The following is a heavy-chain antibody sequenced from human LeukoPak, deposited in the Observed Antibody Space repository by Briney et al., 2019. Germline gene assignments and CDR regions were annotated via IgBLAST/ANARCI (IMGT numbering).Heavy chain of an antibody. Sequence: PGGSLRLSCAAPGFTFSSYSMNWVRQAPGKGLEWVSSISSSSSYIYYADSVKGRFTISRDNSKNTLYLQMNSLRAEDTAVYYCARGLYYYDSSGYYSYFQHWGQGTLVTVSS. CDR3: ARGLYYYDSSGYYSYFQH. J-gene: IGHJ1*01. D-gene: IGHD3-22*01. CDR1: GFTFSSYS. V-gene: IGHV3-21*04. CDR2: ISSSSSYI.